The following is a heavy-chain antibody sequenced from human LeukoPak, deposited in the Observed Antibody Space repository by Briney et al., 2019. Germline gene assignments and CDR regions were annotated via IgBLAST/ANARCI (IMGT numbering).Heavy chain of an antibody. V-gene: IGHV1-8*01. CDR3: ARADGGNSPGYYYGLDV. CDR1: GYTFTSHD. Sequence: ASVKVSCKASGYTFTSHDINWVRQAIGQGLDWMGRLNPDSGYTGSAQKFQGRVTMTRDTSISTAYMELSSLRSEDTAVYYCARADGGNSPGYYYGLDVWGQGTTVTVSS. CDR2: LNPDSGYT. D-gene: IGHD4-23*01. J-gene: IGHJ6*02.